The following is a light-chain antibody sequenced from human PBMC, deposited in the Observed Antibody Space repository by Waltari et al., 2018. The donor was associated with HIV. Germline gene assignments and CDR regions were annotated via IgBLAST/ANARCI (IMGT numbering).Light chain of an antibody. CDR1: QSISSNY. V-gene: IGKV3-20*01. Sequence: EIVLTQSPGTLSLSPGERVTLSCRPSQSISSNYLAWHQQKPRQAPRLLIFGASTRATGVPDRFSGSGSCTDFTLTISGLEPEDFAVYYCQQYGHSPPYTFGQGTKLEIK. CDR2: GAS. CDR3: QQYGHSPPYT. J-gene: IGKJ2*01.